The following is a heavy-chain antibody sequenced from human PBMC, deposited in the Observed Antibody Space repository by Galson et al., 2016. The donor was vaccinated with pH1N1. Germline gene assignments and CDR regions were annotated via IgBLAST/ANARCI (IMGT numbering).Heavy chain of an antibody. CDR3: ARDRGSTLFHNYGMDV. CDR2: TYYRSKWYN. D-gene: IGHD3-10*01. Sequence: CAISGDSVFSTNCAWDWIRQSPSRGLEWLGRTYYRSKWYNDYAVSVQSRITINPDTSKNQLSLHLNSVTPEDTAVYYCARDRGSTLFHNYGMDVWGQGTTVIVSS. J-gene: IGHJ6*02. CDR1: GDSVFSTNCA. V-gene: IGHV6-1*01.